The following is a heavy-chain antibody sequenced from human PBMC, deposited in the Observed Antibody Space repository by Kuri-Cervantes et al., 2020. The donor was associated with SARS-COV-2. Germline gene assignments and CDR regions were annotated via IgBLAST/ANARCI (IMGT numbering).Heavy chain of an antibody. D-gene: IGHD3-9*01. V-gene: IGHV3-30*03. CDR2: ISYDGSNK. Sequence: GESLKISCAASGFTFSSYGMHWVRQAPGKGLEWVAVISYDGSNKYYADSVKGRFTISRDNSKNTLYLQMNRLRAEDTAVYYCARDLTPAAFDIWGQGTMVTVSS. CDR3: ARDLTPAAFDI. J-gene: IGHJ3*02. CDR1: GFTFSSYG.